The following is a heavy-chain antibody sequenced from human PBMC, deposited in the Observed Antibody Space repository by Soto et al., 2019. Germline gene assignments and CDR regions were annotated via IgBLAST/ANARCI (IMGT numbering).Heavy chain of an antibody. CDR3: ARELGWLLSLYYFDY. Sequence: QITLKESGPTLVKPTQTLTLTCTFSGFSLSTSGVGVGWIRQPPGKALEWLALIYWDDDKRYSPSLKSRLTITKDTSINQVVLTMTNMDPVDTATYYCARELGWLLSLYYFDYWGQGTLVTVSS. J-gene: IGHJ4*02. V-gene: IGHV2-5*02. D-gene: IGHD3-9*01. CDR1: GFSLSTSGVG. CDR2: IYWDDDK.